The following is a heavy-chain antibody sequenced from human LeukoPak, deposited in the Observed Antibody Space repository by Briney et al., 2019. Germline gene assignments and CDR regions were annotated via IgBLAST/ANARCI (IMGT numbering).Heavy chain of an antibody. CDR2: INPNSGGT. Sequence: GASVKVSCKASGYTFTSYYMHWVRQAPGQGLEWMGWINPNSGGTNYAQKFQGRVTMTRDTSISTAYMELSRLRSDDTAVYYCARGPADIVVVPAATYYYYYYMDVWAKGPRSPSP. CDR3: ARGPADIVVVPAATYYYYYYMDV. CDR1: GYTFTSYY. J-gene: IGHJ6*03. V-gene: IGHV1-2*02. D-gene: IGHD2-2*01.